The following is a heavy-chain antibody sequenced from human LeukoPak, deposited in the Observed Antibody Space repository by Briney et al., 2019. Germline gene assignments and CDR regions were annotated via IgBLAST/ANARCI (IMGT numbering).Heavy chain of an antibody. Sequence: GASVKVSCKASGYTFTSYGISWVRQAPGQGLEWMGRINPNSGGTNYAQKFQGRVTMTRDTSISTAYMELSRLRSDDTAVYYCASLGAMITFGGVIVGEIDYWGQGTLVTVSS. J-gene: IGHJ4*02. V-gene: IGHV1-2*06. CDR1: GYTFTSYG. D-gene: IGHD3-16*02. CDR2: INPNSGGT. CDR3: ASLGAMITFGGVIVGEIDY.